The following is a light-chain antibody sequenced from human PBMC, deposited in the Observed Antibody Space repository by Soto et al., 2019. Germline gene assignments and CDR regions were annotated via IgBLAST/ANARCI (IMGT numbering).Light chain of an antibody. CDR1: SSDVGGYNY. CDR3: SSYTNTRTYV. V-gene: IGLV2-14*03. J-gene: IGLJ1*01. Sequence: QSVLTQPASVSGSPGQSITISCTGTSSDVGGYNYVSWYQHHPGKAPKLMIYDVASRPSGVSNRFTGSKSGNTASLTISGLQAEDEADYYCSSYTNTRTYVFGTGTKVTVL. CDR2: DVA.